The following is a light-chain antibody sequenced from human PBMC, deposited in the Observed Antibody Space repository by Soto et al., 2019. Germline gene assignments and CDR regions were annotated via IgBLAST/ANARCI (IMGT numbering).Light chain of an antibody. J-gene: IGLJ2*01. V-gene: IGLV2-14*01. CDR2: EVS. Sequence: QPVLTQPASVSGSPGQSITISCTGTSSDVGGYNYVSWYQQHPGKAPKLMIYEVSNRPSGVSNRFSGSKSANTASLTISGLQAEDEADYYCSSYTSSSTLVVFGGGTKVTVL. CDR1: SSDVGGYNY. CDR3: SSYTSSSTLVV.